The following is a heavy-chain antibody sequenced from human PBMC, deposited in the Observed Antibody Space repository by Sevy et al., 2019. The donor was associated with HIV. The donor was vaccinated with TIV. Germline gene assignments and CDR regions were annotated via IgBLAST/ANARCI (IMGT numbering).Heavy chain of an antibody. D-gene: IGHD5-12*01. CDR2: ITRNSYEAYGGTT. CDR1: GFTFDDYA. Sequence: GGSLRLSCTTSGFTFDDYAMSWFRQAPGKGLEWVAFITRNSYEAYGGTTDYGASVKGRFIISRDDSKSIAYLQMSCLKTKDTAVYYCTRGLATADTPEYYFDYWGQGTLVTVSS. CDR3: TRGLATADTPEYYFDY. V-gene: IGHV3-49*03. J-gene: IGHJ4*02.